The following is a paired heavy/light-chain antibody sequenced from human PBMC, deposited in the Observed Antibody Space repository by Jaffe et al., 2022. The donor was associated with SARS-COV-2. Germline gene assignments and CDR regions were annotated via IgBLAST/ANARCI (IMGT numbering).Light chain of an antibody. CDR1: QSISDK. CDR3: QQCYNWPRT. Sequence: EIVMTQSPATLSVSPGDGVTLSCRASQSISDKLVWYQKKPGQAPRLLIYGVSTRATGIPARFSGSGSGTEFTLTISSLQSEDFAVYYCQQCYNWPRTFGQGTKVETK. J-gene: IGKJ1*01. CDR2: GVS. V-gene: IGKV3-15*01.
Heavy chain of an antibody. Sequence: QIQLVQSGAEVEEPGASVRISCRASGFTFRSHEGVHWVRQAPGQGLEWVGWIRAGSGDTQYSQRFEGRLTVTRDTSANIAYMEITNLRYDDTAVYYCARDEDVWGKGTTVTVSS. V-gene: IGHV1-3*01. J-gene: IGHJ6*03. CDR3: ARDEDV. CDR2: IRAGSGDT. CDR1: GFTFRSHEG.